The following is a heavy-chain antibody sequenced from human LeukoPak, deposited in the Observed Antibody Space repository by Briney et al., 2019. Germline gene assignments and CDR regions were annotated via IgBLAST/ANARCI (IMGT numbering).Heavy chain of an antibody. CDR3: ARDNEVFSLNY. CDR2: ISAYNGNT. D-gene: IGHD3-9*01. Sequence: ASVKVSCKASGYTFTSHGINWARQAPGQGLEWMGWISAYNGNTNYAQKLQGRVTMTTDTSTSTAYMELRSLRSDDTAVYYCARDNEVFSLNYWGQGTLVTVSS. J-gene: IGHJ4*02. V-gene: IGHV1-18*01. CDR1: GYTFTSHG.